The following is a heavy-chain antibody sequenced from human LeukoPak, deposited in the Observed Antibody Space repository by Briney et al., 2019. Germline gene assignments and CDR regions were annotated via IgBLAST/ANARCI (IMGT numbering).Heavy chain of an antibody. V-gene: IGHV4-38-2*02. CDR3: AGLGWAADY. CDR2: MYHSGST. CDR1: GYSISSAYY. Sequence: SETLSLTCSVSGYSISSAYYWGWIRQPPGKGLEWIGTMYHSGSTNYNPSLKSRVTISVDTSKNQFSLKLSSVTAADTAVYYCAGLGWAADYWGQGTLVTVSS. D-gene: IGHD5-24*01. J-gene: IGHJ4*02.